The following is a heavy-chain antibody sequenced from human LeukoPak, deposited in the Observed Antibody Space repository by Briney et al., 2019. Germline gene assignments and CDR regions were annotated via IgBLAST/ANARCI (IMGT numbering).Heavy chain of an antibody. J-gene: IGHJ4*02. CDR3: ATTQVGAPYYFDY. D-gene: IGHD1-26*01. CDR2: VDPEDGET. Sequence: GASVKVSCKASGYTFTDYYMHWVQQAPGKGLEWMGRVDPEDGETIYAEKFQGRVTITADTSTDTAYMELSSLRSEDTAVYYCATTQVGAPYYFDYWGQGTLVTVSS. CDR1: GYTFTDYY. V-gene: IGHV1-69-2*01.